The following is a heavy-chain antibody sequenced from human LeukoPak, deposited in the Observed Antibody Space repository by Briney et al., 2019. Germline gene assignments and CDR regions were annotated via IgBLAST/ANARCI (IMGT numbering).Heavy chain of an antibody. J-gene: IGHJ6*03. Sequence: SETLSLTCAVYGGSFSGYYWSWIRQPPGKGLEWIGEINHSGSTNYNPSLKSRVTISVDTSKNQFSLKLSSVTAADTAVYYCARDRGSGSGENYYYYMDVWGKGTTVTVSS. D-gene: IGHD3-10*01. CDR3: ARDRGSGSGENYYYYMDV. CDR2: INHSGST. V-gene: IGHV4-34*01. CDR1: GGSFSGYY.